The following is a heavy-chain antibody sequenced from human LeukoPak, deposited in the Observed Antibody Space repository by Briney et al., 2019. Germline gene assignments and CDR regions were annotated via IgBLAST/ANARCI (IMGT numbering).Heavy chain of an antibody. CDR3: ARRAGAYSHPYDY. CDR1: GSTVSSDS. Sequence: GGSLRLSCTVSGSTVSSDSMSWVRQAPGKGLEWVSFIYSGGSTHYSDSVKGRFTISRDNSKNTLYLQMNSLRAEDTAVYYCARRAGAYSHPYDYWGQGTLVTVSS. D-gene: IGHD4/OR15-4a*01. CDR2: IYSGGST. V-gene: IGHV3-53*01. J-gene: IGHJ4*02.